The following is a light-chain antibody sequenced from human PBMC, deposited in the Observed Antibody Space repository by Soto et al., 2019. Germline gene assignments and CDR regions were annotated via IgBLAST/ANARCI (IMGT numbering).Light chain of an antibody. CDR1: QSVSSGY. CDR3: QQYGISQNT. CDR2: GAS. Sequence: ETVMTQSPGTLSLSPGERATLSCRASQSVSSGYLAWYQQKPGQAPRLLIFGASNRATGIPDRFTGSGSGTDFTLTISRLETEDFAVYYCQQYGISQNTFGQGTILEIK. J-gene: IGKJ2*01. V-gene: IGKV3-20*01.